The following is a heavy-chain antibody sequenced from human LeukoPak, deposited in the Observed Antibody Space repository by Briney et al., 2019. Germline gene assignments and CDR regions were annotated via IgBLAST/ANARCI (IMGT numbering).Heavy chain of an antibody. D-gene: IGHD3-10*01. V-gene: IGHV3-23*01. CDR2: ISGSGGST. CDR3: ANSKGGMVRGVPEY. J-gene: IGHJ4*02. CDR1: GFIFSSYA. Sequence: PGGSLRLSCAAAGFIFSSYAMSWVRQAPGKGLEWVSAISGSGGSTYYADYVKGRFTISRDNSKNTLYLQMNSLRAEDTAVYYCANSKGGMVRGVPEYWGQGTLVTVSS.